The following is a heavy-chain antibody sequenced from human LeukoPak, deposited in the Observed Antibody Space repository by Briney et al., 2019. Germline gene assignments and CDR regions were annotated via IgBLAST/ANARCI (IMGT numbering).Heavy chain of an antibody. J-gene: IGHJ6*03. V-gene: IGHV3-30*02. Sequence: GGSLRLSCAASGFTFSSYGMHWVRQAPGKGLEWVAFIRYDGSNKYYADSVKGRFTISRDNSKNTLYLQMNSLRAEDTAVYYCAKATDFDFQNMDVCGKGTTVTVSS. CDR3: AKATDFDFQNMDV. CDR2: IRYDGSNK. D-gene: IGHD3-3*01. CDR1: GFTFSSYG.